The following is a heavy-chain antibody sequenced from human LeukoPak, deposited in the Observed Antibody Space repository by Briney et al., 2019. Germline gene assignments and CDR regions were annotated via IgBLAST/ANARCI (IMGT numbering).Heavy chain of an antibody. CDR3: ARTNNMDV. Sequence: GSSLRLSCAASGFILSNHWMTWGRQAPGEGPEWVANINKDGSEKYYVDSVKGRFTISRDTAKNSLYLQMNNLRAEDTALYYCARTNNMDVYGQGPTATVSS. CDR1: GFILSNHW. J-gene: IGHJ6*02. CDR2: INKDGSEK. V-gene: IGHV3-7*03.